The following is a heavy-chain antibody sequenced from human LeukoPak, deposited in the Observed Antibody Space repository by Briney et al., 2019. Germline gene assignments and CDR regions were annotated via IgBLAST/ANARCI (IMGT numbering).Heavy chain of an antibody. CDR2: INPSGGST. D-gene: IGHD4-23*01. CDR3: ARVDPTVVYDY. J-gene: IGHJ4*02. V-gene: IGHV1-46*01. Sequence: GASVKVSCEASGYTFTSYYMHWVRQAPGQGLEWMGIINPSGGSTSYAQKFQGRVTMTRDMSTSTVYMELSSLRSEDTAVYYCARVDPTVVYDYWGQGTLVTVSS. CDR1: GYTFTSYY.